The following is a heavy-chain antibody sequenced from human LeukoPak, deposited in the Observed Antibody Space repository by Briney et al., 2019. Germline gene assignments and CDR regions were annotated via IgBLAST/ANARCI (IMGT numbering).Heavy chain of an antibody. D-gene: IGHD6-6*01. Sequence: GGSLRLSCAAPGFTFSRYAMNWVRQAPGKGLEWVSYISSSGSTIYYADSVKGRFTISRDNAKNSLYLQMNSLRAEDTAVYYCARDHQQLVRSDAFDIWGQGTMVTVSS. V-gene: IGHV3-48*04. CDR2: ISSSGSTI. J-gene: IGHJ3*02. CDR3: ARDHQQLVRSDAFDI. CDR1: GFTFSRYA.